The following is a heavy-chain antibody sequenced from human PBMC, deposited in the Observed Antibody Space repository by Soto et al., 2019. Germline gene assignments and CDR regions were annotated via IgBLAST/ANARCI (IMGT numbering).Heavy chain of an antibody. D-gene: IGHD3-16*01. J-gene: IGHJ5*02. CDR1: VGTFGSDA. V-gene: IGHV1-69*06. Sequence: SLRVTCKASVGTFGSDAITWVRQAPGPGLEWVGRIIPIFGTTNYAQNLQGRVTISADKSTLTSYMELHSLTSDDTALYYCARLRTQVDYSTNSLDPCG. CDR2: IIPIFGTT. CDR3: ARLRTQVDYSTNSLDP.